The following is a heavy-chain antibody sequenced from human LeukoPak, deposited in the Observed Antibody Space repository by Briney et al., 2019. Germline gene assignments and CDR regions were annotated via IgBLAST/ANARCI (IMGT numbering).Heavy chain of an antibody. CDR1: RYTFTSYD. CDR2: MNPNSGNT. Sequence: ASVKVSCKASRYTFTSYDINWVRQATGQGLEWMGWMNPNSGNTCDAQKFQGRVTMTRNTSISTAYMELSSLRSEDTAVYYCARGRGRGSYSDYWGQGTLVTVSS. V-gene: IGHV1-8*01. J-gene: IGHJ4*02. CDR3: ARGRGRGSYSDY. D-gene: IGHD1-26*01.